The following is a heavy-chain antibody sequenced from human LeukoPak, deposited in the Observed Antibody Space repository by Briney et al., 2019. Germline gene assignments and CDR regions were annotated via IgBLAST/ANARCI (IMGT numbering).Heavy chain of an antibody. CDR1: GDSINSYY. CDR3: ARGVVAAAGRTFDF. V-gene: IGHV4-59*01. D-gene: IGHD6-13*01. Sequence: SETLSLTCTVSGDSINSYYWSWIRQPPGKGLEWIGYIYNSGSTSYNPSLRSRVTISLDTSKNQFSLKLSSVTAADTAIYYCARGVVAAAGRTFDFWGQGTLVTVSS. CDR2: IYNSGST. J-gene: IGHJ4*02.